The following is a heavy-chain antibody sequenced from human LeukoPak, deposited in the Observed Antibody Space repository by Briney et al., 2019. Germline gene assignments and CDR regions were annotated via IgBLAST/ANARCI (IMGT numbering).Heavy chain of an antibody. CDR3: AKDKGLPLGYYMDV. CDR1: GFTVNSNY. V-gene: IGHV3-66*01. J-gene: IGHJ6*03. D-gene: IGHD3-16*01. CDR2: IYSGGTT. Sequence: GGSLRLSCAASGFTVNSNYMSWVRQAPGMGLEWVSVIYSGGTTYYADSVKGRFTISRDNSKNTLYLQMNSLRAADTAVYYCAKDKGLPLGYYMDVWGKGTTVTVSS.